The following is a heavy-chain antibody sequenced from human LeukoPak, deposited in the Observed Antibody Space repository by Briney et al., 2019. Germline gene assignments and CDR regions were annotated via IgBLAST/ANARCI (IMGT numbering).Heavy chain of an antibody. D-gene: IGHD3-10*01. CDR2: INPVGCST. Sequence: ASVKVSCKASGYTFTSHYIHWVRQAPGHGLEWMGIINPVGCSTNYAQNFEGRVTMTRDTSTSTVYMELSSLISEDTAVYYCAKSGESSYGSGTYYGAFDIWAQGTMVTVSS. CDR1: GYTFTSHY. CDR3: AKSGESSYGSGTYYGAFDI. V-gene: IGHV1-46*01. J-gene: IGHJ3*02.